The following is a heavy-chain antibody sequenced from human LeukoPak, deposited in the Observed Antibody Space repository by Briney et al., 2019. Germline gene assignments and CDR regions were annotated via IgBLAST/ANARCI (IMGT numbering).Heavy chain of an antibody. CDR3: ARLTGTTPFDY. CDR1: GGSISSSNYY. D-gene: IGHD1-20*01. CDR2: IYYSGST. Sequence: PSETLSLTCSVSGGSISSSNYYWGWIRQPPREGLEWIATIYYSGSTYYNPSLKSRVTMFIDTSKNDFSLKLSSVTAADTAVYYCARLTGTTPFDYWGQGILVTVSS. V-gene: IGHV4-39*02. J-gene: IGHJ4*02.